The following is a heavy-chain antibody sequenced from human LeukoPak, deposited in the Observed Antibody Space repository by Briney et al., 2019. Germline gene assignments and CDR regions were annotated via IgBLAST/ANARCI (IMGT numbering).Heavy chain of an antibody. V-gene: IGHV4-59*08. J-gene: IGHJ4*02. D-gene: IGHD6-19*01. CDR3: ARSTAGSGWYKSSYYFDY. Sequence: SETLSLTCTVSGGSISSYYWSWIRQPPGKGLEWIGYIYYSGSTNYNPSLKSRVTISVDTSKDQFSLKLSSVTAADTAVYYCARSTAGSGWYKSSYYFDYWGQGTLVTVSS. CDR2: IYYSGST. CDR1: GGSISSYY.